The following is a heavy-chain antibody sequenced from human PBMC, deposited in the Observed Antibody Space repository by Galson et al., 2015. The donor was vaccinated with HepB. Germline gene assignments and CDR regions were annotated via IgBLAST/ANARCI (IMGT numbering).Heavy chain of an antibody. CDR3: AKVSADSSSWYFLDY. CDR2: IRCSGGST. D-gene: IGHD6-13*01. Sequence: ALRLSCAASGFTFSSDAMSWGRQAPAKGLEWVSAIRCSGGSTYYADSVKGRFTISRDNSKNTLYLQMNSLRAEDTAVYYCAKVSADSSSWYFLDYWGQGTLVTVSS. V-gene: IGHV3-23*01. CDR1: GFTFSSDA. J-gene: IGHJ4*02.